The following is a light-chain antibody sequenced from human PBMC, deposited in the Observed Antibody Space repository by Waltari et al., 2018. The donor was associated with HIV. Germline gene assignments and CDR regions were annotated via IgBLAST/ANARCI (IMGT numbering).Light chain of an antibody. V-gene: IGLV2-8*01. CDR3: SSYAGSNNPYV. J-gene: IGLJ1*01. CDR2: DVS. CDR1: SSELGAYNY. Sequence: QTALTQPPSASGSPGQSVTISCTGTSSELGAYNYVSWYQQHPDKAPKLMIYDVSKRPSGVPDRFSGSKSGNTASLTVSGLQAEDEADYYCSSYAGSNNPYVFGTGTKVTVL.